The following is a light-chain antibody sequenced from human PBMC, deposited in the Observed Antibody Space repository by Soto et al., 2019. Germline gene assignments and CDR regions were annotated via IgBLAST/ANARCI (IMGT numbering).Light chain of an antibody. CDR3: GTWDGSLSAWV. V-gene: IGLV1-51*02. Sequence: QSVLTQPPSVSAAPGQTVTISCSGSSSSIGNNYVSWYHHLPGTAPKLLIYENNKRPSGIPDRFSASKSGTSASLGITGLQSGDEADYYCGTWDGSLSAWVFGGGTKLTVL. CDR1: SSSIGNNY. J-gene: IGLJ3*02. CDR2: ENN.